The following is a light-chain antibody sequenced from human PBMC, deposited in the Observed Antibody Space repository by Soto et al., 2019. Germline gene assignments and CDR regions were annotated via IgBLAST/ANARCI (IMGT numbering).Light chain of an antibody. J-gene: IGKJ4*01. V-gene: IGKV3-11*01. CDR2: DAS. CDR1: QSVSSY. CDR3: QQRSNWLT. Sequence: EIVLTQSPGTQSLSPGERATLSCRASQSVSSYLAWYQQKPGQAPRLLIYDASNRATGIPARFSGSGSGTDFTLTISSLEPEDFAVYYCQQRSNWLTFGGGTMVDI.